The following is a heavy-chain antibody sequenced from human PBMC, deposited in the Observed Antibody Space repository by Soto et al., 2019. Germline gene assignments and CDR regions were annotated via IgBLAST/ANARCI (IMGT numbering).Heavy chain of an antibody. CDR2: ISSSSSTI. V-gene: IGHV3-48*04. D-gene: IGHD2-8*01. J-gene: IGHJ3*02. CDR1: GFTISSYS. CDR3: ARDPTSDTVLMVYAMNDAFDI. Sequence: EVQLVESGGGLVQPGGSLRLSCAASGFTISSYSMNWVRQTPGKGLEWVSYISSSSSTIYYADSVKGRFTISRDNAKNSLYLQMNSLRAEDTAVYYCARDPTSDTVLMVYAMNDAFDIWGQGTLVTVSS.